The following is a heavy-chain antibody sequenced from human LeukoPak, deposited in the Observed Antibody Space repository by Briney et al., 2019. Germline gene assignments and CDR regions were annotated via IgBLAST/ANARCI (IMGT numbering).Heavy chain of an antibody. J-gene: IGHJ4*02. CDR2: ISANNGDT. CDR1: GYTFTSYG. D-gene: IGHD1-26*01. Sequence: ASVKVSCKASGYTFTSYGISWVRQAPGQGLEWMGWISANNGDTDYPPKLQDRVTMTTDTYTSTAYMELRSLRSDDTAMYYCASFGVYSGSSDYWGQGTLVTVSS. CDR3: ASFGVYSGSSDY. V-gene: IGHV1-18*01.